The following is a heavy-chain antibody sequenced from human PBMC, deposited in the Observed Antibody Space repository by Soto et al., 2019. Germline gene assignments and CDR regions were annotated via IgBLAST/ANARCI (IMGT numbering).Heavy chain of an antibody. V-gene: IGHV3-49*03. D-gene: IGHD1-26*01. J-gene: IGHJ4*02. CDR2: ITSKRYGGKT. CDR1: GFTFGDYA. Sequence: GGSLRLSXITSGFTFGDYAMIWFRQAPGKGLEWVSFITSKRYGGKTEYAASVKGRFTISRDDSKSVAYLQMNSLRTDDTAVYYCSRLPPNNWGAPLDFWGQGTLVTVSS. CDR3: SRLPPNNWGAPLDF.